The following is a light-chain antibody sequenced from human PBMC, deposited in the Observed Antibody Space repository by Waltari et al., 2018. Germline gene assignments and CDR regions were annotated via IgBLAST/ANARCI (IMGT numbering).Light chain of an antibody. J-gene: IGKJ3*01. V-gene: IGKV3-11*01. CDR2: DAS. CDR3: QQRSKSFT. CDR1: QSISSY. Sequence: EIVLKQSPATLSLSPGDRATPSCRASQSISSYLAWYQQKPGQAPRLLIYDASTRATGVPARFSGSGSVTDFTLTISSLEPEDFAIYYCQQRSKSFTFGPGTKVDMK.